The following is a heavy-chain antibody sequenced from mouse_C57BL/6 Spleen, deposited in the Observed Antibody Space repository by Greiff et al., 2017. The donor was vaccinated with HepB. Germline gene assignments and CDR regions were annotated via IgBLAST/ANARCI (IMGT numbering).Heavy chain of an antibody. CDR2: INPNYGTT. CDR3: ESLYDTPFAY. CDR1: GYSFTDYN. V-gene: IGHV1-39*01. Sequence: VHVKQSGPELVKPGASVKISCKASGYSFTDYNMNWVKQSNGKSLEWIGVINPNYGTTSYNQKFKGKATLTVDQSSSTAYMQLNSLTSEDTAVYYCESLYDTPFAYWGQGTLVTVSA. J-gene: IGHJ3*01. D-gene: IGHD2-3*01.